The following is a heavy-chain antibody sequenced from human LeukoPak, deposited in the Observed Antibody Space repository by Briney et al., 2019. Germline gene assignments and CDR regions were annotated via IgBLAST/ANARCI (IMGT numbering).Heavy chain of an antibody. CDR2: IRYDGSNK. CDR1: GFTFSNYG. CDR3: ARDKDQYSGYDSGLFDY. J-gene: IGHJ4*02. V-gene: IGHV3-30*02. Sequence: GGSLRLSCAAAGFTFSNYGMHWVRQAPGKGLEWVTFIRYDGSNKYYADSAKGRFTISRDNAKNSLYLQMNGLRAEDTALYYCARDKDQYSGYDSGLFDYWGQGTLVTVSS. D-gene: IGHD5-12*01.